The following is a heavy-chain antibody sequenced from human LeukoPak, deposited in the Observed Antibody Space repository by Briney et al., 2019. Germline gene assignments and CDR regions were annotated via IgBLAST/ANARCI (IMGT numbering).Heavy chain of an antibody. D-gene: IGHD4-11*01. Sequence: GGSLTLSCAASGFSLSDYYVNWLRQVPGKGLGWVSYIKSGSTIIFYADSVKGRFSVSRDNANNSVHLQMTNLRDDDTAVYYCARVHNTVHWGQGVQATVSS. CDR1: GFSLSDYY. CDR3: ARVHNTVH. J-gene: IGHJ4*02. CDR2: IKSGSTII. V-gene: IGHV3-11*04.